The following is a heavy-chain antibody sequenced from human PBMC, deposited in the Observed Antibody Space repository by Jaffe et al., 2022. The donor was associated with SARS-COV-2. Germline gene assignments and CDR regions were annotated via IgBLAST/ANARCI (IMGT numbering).Heavy chain of an antibody. J-gene: IGHJ6*03. D-gene: IGHD6-25*01. CDR1: GGSISSSSYY. CDR2: VYYSGTT. Sequence: QLQLQESGPGLVKPSETLSLTCTVSGGSISSSSYYWGWIRQPPGKGLEWIGSVYYSGTTYYNPSLQSRVTISLDTSKNQFSLKLSSVTAADTAVYYCARYAAPYYYYYMDVWGKGTTVTVSS. CDR3: ARYAAPYYYYYMDV. V-gene: IGHV4-39*01.